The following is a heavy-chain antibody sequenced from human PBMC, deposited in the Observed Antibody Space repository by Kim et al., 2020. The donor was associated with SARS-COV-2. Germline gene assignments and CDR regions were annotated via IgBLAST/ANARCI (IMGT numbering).Heavy chain of an antibody. CDR1: GYTFTGYY. J-gene: IGHJ3*02. CDR2: INPNSGGT. CDR3: ARVGVLLWFGEISDAFDI. V-gene: IGHV1-2*02. D-gene: IGHD3-10*01. Sequence: ASVKVSCKASGYTFTGYYMHWVRQAPGQGLEWMGWINPNSGGTNYAQKLQGRVTMTRDTSISTAYMELSRLRSDDTAVYYCARVGVLLWFGEISDAFDIWGQGTMVTVSS.